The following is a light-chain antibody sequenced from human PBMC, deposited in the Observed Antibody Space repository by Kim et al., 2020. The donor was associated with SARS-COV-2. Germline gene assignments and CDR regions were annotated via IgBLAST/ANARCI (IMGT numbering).Light chain of an antibody. Sequence: VALGQTVSITCQGDSLRSYYATWYQQKPGQAPVVVIYGKTNRPSGIPDRFSGSSSGDTASLTITGTQAGDEADYYCNSRGSNDNVLFGGGTQLTVL. CDR3: NSRGSNDNVL. CDR2: GKT. CDR1: SLRSYY. J-gene: IGLJ2*01. V-gene: IGLV3-19*01.